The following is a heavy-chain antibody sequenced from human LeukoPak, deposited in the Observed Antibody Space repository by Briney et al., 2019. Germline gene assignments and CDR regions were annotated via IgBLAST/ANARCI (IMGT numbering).Heavy chain of an antibody. CDR2: ISHDGSNK. Sequence: GGSLRLSCAASGFAFNIYPMHWVRQAPGKGLEWVAVISHDGSNKYYADSVRGRFTISRDNSKSTLYLQMNSLTTEDTVVYYCARAHSSTWSSYFDSWGQGTLVTVSS. CDR1: GFAFNIYP. V-gene: IGHV3-30-3*01. J-gene: IGHJ4*02. D-gene: IGHD6-13*01. CDR3: ARAHSSTWSSYFDS.